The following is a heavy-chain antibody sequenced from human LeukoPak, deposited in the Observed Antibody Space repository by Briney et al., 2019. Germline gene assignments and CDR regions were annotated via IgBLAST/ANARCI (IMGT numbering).Heavy chain of an antibody. CDR1: GGSISSGDYY. CDR3: AADSSGYYSAFDY. CDR2: IYYSGST. Sequence: SETLSLTCTVSGGSISSGDYYWSWIRQPPGKGLEWIGYIYYSGSTYYNPSLKSRVTISVDTSKNQFSLKLSSVTAADTAVYYCAADSSGYYSAFDYWGQGTLVTVSS. D-gene: IGHD3-22*01. V-gene: IGHV4-30-4*02. J-gene: IGHJ4*02.